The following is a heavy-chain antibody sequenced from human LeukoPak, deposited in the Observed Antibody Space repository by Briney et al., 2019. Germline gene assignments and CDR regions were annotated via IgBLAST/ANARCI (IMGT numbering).Heavy chain of an antibody. J-gene: IGHJ4*02. Sequence: PSETLSLTCAVYGGSFSGYYWSWLRQPPGKGLEWIGEINHSGSTNYNPSLKSRVTISVDTSKNQFSLKLSSVTAADTAGYYCARRGYCSSTSCPPPLDYWGQGTLVTVSS. D-gene: IGHD2-2*01. CDR3: ARRGYCSSTSCPPPLDY. CDR1: GGSFSGYY. V-gene: IGHV4-34*01. CDR2: INHSGST.